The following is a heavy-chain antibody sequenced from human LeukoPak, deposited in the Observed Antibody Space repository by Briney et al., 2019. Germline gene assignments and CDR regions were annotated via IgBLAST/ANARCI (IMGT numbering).Heavy chain of an antibody. CDR3: ARDQAGSYGAFDI. V-gene: IGHV4-30-2*01. CDR2: IYHSGST. Sequence: SETLSLTCAVSGGSISSGGYSWSWIRQPPGKGLEWIGYIYHSGSTYYNPSLKSRVTISVDRSKNQFSLKLSSVTAADTAAYYCARDQAGSYGAFDIWGQGTMVTVSS. J-gene: IGHJ3*02. D-gene: IGHD1-26*01. CDR1: GGSISSGGYS.